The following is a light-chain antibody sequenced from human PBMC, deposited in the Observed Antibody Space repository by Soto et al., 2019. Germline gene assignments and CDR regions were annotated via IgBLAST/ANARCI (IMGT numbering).Light chain of an antibody. CDR2: WAS. CDR1: QSVLYSSNNKNF. Sequence: DIVMTQSPDSLSVSLGERATINCKYSQSVLYSSNNKNFVAWYQQKPGHPPKLLFCWASTRESGVPARFGGSGSGTDFTVAICSLQGEDVAVYYCQQYHSSPLTFGGGTKVDIK. V-gene: IGKV4-1*01. CDR3: QQYHSSPLT. J-gene: IGKJ4*01.